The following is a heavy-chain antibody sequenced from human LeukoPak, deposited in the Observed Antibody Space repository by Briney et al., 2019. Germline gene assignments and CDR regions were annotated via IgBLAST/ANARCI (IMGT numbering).Heavy chain of an antibody. CDR1: GYTFTSYG. CDR3: ARGDDYGSGVYYFDY. D-gene: IGHD3-10*01. J-gene: IGHJ4*02. CDR2: MNPNSGNT. V-gene: IGHV1-8*02. Sequence: ASVKVSCKASGYTFTSYGISWVRQATGQGLEWMGWMNPNSGNTGYAQKFQGRVTMTRNTSISTAYMELSSLRSEDTAVYYCARGDDYGSGVYYFDYWGQGTLVTVSS.